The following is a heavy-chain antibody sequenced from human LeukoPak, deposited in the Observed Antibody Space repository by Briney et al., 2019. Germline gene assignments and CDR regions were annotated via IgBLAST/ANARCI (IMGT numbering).Heavy chain of an antibody. CDR2: ISSSSSYI. V-gene: IGHV3-21*01. CDR1: GFTFSSYS. J-gene: IGHJ3*02. CDR3: ARESCSGGSCYSPLDI. Sequence: GGSLRLSCAASGFTFSSYSMNWVRQAPGKGLEWVSSISSSSSYIYYADSVKGRFTISRDNAKNSLYLQMNSLRAEDTAVYYCARESCSGGSCYSPLDIWGQGTMVTVSS. D-gene: IGHD2-15*01.